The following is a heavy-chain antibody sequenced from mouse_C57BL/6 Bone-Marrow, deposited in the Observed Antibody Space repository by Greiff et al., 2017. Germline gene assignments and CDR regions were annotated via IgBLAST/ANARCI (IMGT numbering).Heavy chain of an antibody. CDR2: IYPRSGNT. Sequence: QVTLKESGAELARPGASVKLSCKASGYTFTSYGISWVKKRTGQGLEWIGEIYPRSGNTYYNEKFKGKATLTADKSSSTAYMELRSLTSEDSAVYFCARSDYDGDWYFDVWGTGTTVTVSS. J-gene: IGHJ1*03. CDR1: GYTFTSYG. D-gene: IGHD2-4*01. CDR3: ARSDYDGDWYFDV. V-gene: IGHV1-81*01.